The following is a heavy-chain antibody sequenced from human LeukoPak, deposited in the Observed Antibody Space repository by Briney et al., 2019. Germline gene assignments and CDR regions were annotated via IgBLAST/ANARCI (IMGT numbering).Heavy chain of an antibody. V-gene: IGHV4-59*08. CDR1: GGSISGYY. CDR3: ARHLYGSGSYGY. CDR2: IYYSGSI. D-gene: IGHD3-10*01. Sequence: SETLSLTCTVSGGSISGYYWSWIRQPPGKGLEWIGYIYYSGSINYNPSLKSRVAISVDTSKNQFSLKLTSVTAADTAVYYCARHLYGSGSYGYWGQGTLVTVSS. J-gene: IGHJ4*02.